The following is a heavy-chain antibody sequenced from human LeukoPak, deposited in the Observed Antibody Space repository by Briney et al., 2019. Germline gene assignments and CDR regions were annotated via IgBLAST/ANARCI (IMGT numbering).Heavy chain of an antibody. D-gene: IGHD3-9*01. V-gene: IGHV3-53*01. Sequence: GGSLRLSCAASGFIVGNNYMTWIRQAPGKGLEWVSIMYAGYTTYYADSVKGRFTISRDNSKNTLHLQMNSLRGEDTAVYYCAKGRWGLTINNFDIWGQGTLVTVSS. CDR1: GFIVGNNY. CDR3: AKGRWGLTINNFDI. J-gene: IGHJ4*02. CDR2: MYAGYTT.